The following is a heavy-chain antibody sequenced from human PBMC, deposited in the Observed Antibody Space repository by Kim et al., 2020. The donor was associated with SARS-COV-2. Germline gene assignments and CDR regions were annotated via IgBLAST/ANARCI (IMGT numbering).Heavy chain of an antibody. Sequence: SETLSLTCTVSGYSISSGYYWGWIRQPPGKGLEWIGSIYHSGSTYYNPSLKSRVTISVDTSKNQFSLKLSSVTAADTAVYYCARAWGSYRYTAGGFDYWGQGTLVTVSS. D-gene: IGHD3-16*02. CDR2: IYHSGST. CDR3: ARAWGSYRYTAGGFDY. CDR1: GYSISSGYY. J-gene: IGHJ4*02. V-gene: IGHV4-38-2*02.